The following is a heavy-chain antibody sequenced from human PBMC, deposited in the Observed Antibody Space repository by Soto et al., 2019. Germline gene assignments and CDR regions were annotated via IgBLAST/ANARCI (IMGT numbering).Heavy chain of an antibody. CDR2: ISGSGGST. D-gene: IGHD2-15*01. Sequence: EVQLLESGGGLVQPGGSLRLSGAASGFTFSSYAMSWVRQAPGKGLEWVSAISGSGGSTYYADSVKGRFTISRDNSKNTLYLQMNSLRAEDTAVYYCAKDRYCSGGSCYSEWAFDIWGQGTMVTVSS. J-gene: IGHJ3*02. CDR1: GFTFSSYA. CDR3: AKDRYCSGGSCYSEWAFDI. V-gene: IGHV3-23*01.